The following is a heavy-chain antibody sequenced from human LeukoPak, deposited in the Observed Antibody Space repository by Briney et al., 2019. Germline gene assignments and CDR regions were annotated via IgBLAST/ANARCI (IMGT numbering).Heavy chain of an antibody. J-gene: IGHJ4*02. Sequence: GGSLRLSCAASGFTFSSFDMNWVRQAPGKGLEWVSFISRSGKTIYYADSVEGRFTITRDNAKNLLNLQMRSLRADDAAVYYCAKDGTGSHGGLENWGQGTLVTVSS. CDR2: ISRSGKTI. D-gene: IGHD3/OR15-3a*01. V-gene: IGHV3-48*03. CDR1: GFTFSSFD. CDR3: AKDGTGSHGGLEN.